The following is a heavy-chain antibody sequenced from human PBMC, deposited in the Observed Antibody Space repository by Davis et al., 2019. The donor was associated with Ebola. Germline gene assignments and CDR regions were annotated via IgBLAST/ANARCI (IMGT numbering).Heavy chain of an antibody. D-gene: IGHD3-10*01. CDR3: AIRVFGSLDMDV. V-gene: IGHV4-39*01. CDR2: IYYSGST. J-gene: IGHJ6*02. Sequence: MPSETLSLTCTLSGGSISSSSYYWGWIRQPPGRGLEWIGSIYYSGSTYYNPSLTSRVTISVDTSKNQFSLKLSSVTAADTAVYYCAIRVFGSLDMDVWGQGTTVTVSS. CDR1: GGSISSSSYY.